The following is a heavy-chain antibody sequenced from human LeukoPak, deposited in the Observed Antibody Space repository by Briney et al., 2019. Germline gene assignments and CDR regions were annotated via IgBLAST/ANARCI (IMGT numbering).Heavy chain of an antibody. V-gene: IGHV3-30-3*01. CDR2: ISYDGSKK. J-gene: IGHJ4*02. D-gene: IGHD6-6*01. Sequence: AGTLRLSCAASGFTFSSYAMHWVRQAPGKGLDWVAVISYDGSKKYYAVPVKGRFTISRDNSKNTLYLQMNSLRAVDTAVYYGASNIAAGRNYWGQGTLVTVSS. CDR3: ASNIAAGRNY. CDR1: GFTFSSYA.